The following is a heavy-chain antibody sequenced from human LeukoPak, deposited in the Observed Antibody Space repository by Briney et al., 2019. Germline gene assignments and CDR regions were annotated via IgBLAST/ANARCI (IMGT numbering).Heavy chain of an antibody. CDR3: AKASYYDSSGQTEIDY. Sequence: PGGSLRLSCAASGFTFDDYAMHWVRQAPGKGLEWVSGISWNSGSIGYADSVKGRFTISRDNAKNSLYLQMNSLRAGDTALYYCAKASYYDSSGQTEIDYWGQGTLVTVSS. D-gene: IGHD3-22*01. CDR2: ISWNSGSI. V-gene: IGHV3-9*01. CDR1: GFTFDDYA. J-gene: IGHJ4*02.